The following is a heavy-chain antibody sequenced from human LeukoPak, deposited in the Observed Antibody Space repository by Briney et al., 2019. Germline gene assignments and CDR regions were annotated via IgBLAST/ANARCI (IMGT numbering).Heavy chain of an antibody. V-gene: IGHV3-23*01. CDR2: ISGSGDST. CDR1: GFTFSSYG. J-gene: IGHJ4*02. CDR3: AKRLLTDSSGREKYFDY. Sequence: GGSLRLSCATSGFTFSSYGMSWVRQAPGNGLEWVSHISGSGDSTFYADSVKGRFTISRDTSRNTLYMEMNSLRAEDTAVYYCAKRLLTDSSGREKYFDYWGQGTLVTVSS. D-gene: IGHD6-19*01.